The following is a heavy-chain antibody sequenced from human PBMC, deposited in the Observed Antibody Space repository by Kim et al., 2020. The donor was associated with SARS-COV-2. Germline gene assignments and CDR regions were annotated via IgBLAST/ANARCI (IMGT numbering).Heavy chain of an antibody. J-gene: IGHJ6*04. V-gene: IGHV3-7*01. CDR1: GFTFSSNW. D-gene: IGHD6-19*01. Sequence: GGSLRLSCAASGFTFSSNWMTWVRQAPGKGLEWVANINQDGSEKSYVDSVEGRFTISRDNAKNSVFLQMNSLRAEDTAVYYCARSRGVDVWGKGTTVTVSS. CDR3: ARSRGVDV. CDR2: INQDGSEK.